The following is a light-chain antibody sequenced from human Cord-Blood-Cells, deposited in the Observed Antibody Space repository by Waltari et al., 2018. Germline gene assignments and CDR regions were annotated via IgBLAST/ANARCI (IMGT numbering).Light chain of an antibody. CDR1: QSVSSY. CDR2: DAS. J-gene: IGKJ1*01. CDR3: QQRSNWPWT. V-gene: IGKV3-11*01. Sequence: ELVLTQSPATLSLSPGERATLSCRASQSVSSYLAWYQQKPGQAPRLLIYDASNRATGIPARFSGSGSGTDFTLTISSLEPEDFAVYYCQQRSNWPWTFDQGP.